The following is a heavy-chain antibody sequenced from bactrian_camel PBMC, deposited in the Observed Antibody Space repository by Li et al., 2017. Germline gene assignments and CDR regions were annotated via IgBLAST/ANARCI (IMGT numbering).Heavy chain of an antibody. CDR1: GSCLC. J-gene: IGHJ6*01. V-gene: IGHV3S54*01. D-gene: IGHD3*01. CDR3: AAGTRIIVGDYCDGITT. CDR2: IRRYSGTT. Sequence: HVQLVESGGGSVQAGGSLNLSCLASGSCLCMGWFRQAPGKEREGVAAIRRYSGTTFYAGSVKGRFTISQDNAKNIIYLQMSSLTPGDTAMYYCAAGTRIIVGDYCDGITTWGQGTQVTVS.